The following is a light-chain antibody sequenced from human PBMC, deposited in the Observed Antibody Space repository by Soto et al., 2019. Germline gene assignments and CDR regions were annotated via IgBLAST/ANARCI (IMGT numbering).Light chain of an antibody. CDR1: QSISSW. CDR2: KAS. CDR3: QQYNSYGVT. Sequence: DIQMTQSPSTLSASVGDRVTISCRASQSISSWLAWYQQKPGKAPKLLISKASNLESGVSSRFSGSGSGTEFTLTISSLQPDDFATYYCQQYNSYGVTFGQGNKLEIK. V-gene: IGKV1-5*03. J-gene: IGKJ2*01.